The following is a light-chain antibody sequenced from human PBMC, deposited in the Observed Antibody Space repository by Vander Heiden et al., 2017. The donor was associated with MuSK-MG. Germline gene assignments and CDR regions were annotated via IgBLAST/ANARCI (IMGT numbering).Light chain of an antibody. CDR3: QQSYSTPLT. CDR1: QSLSSY. Sequence: DIQMTQSPSSLSASVGDRVTITCRASQSLSSYLNWYQQKPGKSPQLLIYVASSLQSGVPSRFSGSGSGTDFTLTISRLQAEDVATYYCQQSYSTPLTFGGGTKVEIK. V-gene: IGKV1-39*01. CDR2: VAS. J-gene: IGKJ4*01.